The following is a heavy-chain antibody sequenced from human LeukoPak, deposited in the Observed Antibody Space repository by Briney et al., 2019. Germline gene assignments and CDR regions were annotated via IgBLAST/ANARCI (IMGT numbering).Heavy chain of an antibody. CDR2: IIIISSYI. Sequence: GGSLRLSCAASGFTFSSYSMNWVGQPQGKGLNWVSSIIIISSYIYYADSVKGRFTISRDNAKNSLYLQMNSLRAEDTAVYYCARDQEGYIWGSYRPYYFDYWGQGTLVTVSS. D-gene: IGHD3-16*02. V-gene: IGHV3-21*01. J-gene: IGHJ4*02. CDR3: ARDQEGYIWGSYRPYYFDY. CDR1: GFTFSSYS.